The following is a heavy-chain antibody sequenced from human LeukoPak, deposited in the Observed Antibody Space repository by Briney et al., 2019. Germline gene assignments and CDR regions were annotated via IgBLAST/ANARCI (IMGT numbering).Heavy chain of an antibody. Sequence: PGGSLRLSCAASGFTFSSYWMSWVRQAPGKGLEWVANIKQDGSEKYYVDSVKGRFTISRDNAKNSLYLQMNSLRAEDTAVYYCAREVVVAAWGWFDPWGQGTLVTVSS. D-gene: IGHD2-15*01. J-gene: IGHJ5*02. CDR2: IKQDGSEK. V-gene: IGHV3-7*01. CDR1: GFTFSSYW. CDR3: AREVVVAAWGWFDP.